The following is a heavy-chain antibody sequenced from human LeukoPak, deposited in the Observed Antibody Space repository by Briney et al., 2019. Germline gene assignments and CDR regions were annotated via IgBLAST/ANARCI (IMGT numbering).Heavy chain of an antibody. CDR1: GGSFSGYY. CDR3: ARHLEHSGYYRS. D-gene: IGHD3-22*01. V-gene: IGHV4-34*01. CDR2: INHSGST. J-gene: IGHJ4*02. Sequence: SETLSLTCAVYGGSFSGYYWSWIRQLPGKGLEWIGEINHSGSTNYNPSLKSRVTISVDTSKNQFSLKLSSVTAADTAVYYCARHLEHSGYYRSWGQGTLVTVSS.